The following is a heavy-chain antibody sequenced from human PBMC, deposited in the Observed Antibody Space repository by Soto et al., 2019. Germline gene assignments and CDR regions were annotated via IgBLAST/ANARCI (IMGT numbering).Heavy chain of an antibody. Sequence: LGESLKSSCNGSGYSFTSYWIGWVRQMPGKGLEWMGIIYPGDSDIRYSPSLQGQVTISADKAITTAYLQWSSLKASDTAMYYCARQGDWNSNWFDPWGQGTLVTVSS. CDR3: ARQGDWNSNWFDP. D-gene: IGHD1-7*01. J-gene: IGHJ5*02. V-gene: IGHV5-51*01. CDR2: IYPGDSDI. CDR1: GYSFTSYW.